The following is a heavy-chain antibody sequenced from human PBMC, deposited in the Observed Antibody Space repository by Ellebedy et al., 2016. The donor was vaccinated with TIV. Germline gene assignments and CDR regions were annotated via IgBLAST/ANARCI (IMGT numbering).Heavy chain of an antibody. V-gene: IGHV3-7*01. CDR1: GFTFSSYW. D-gene: IGHD6-19*01. J-gene: IGHJ4*02. CDR2: IKQDGSEK. Sequence: GESLKISXAASGFTFSSYWMSWVRQAPGKGLEWVANIKQDGSEKYYVDSVKGRFTISRDNAKNSLYLQMNSLRAEDTAVYYCARDRIAVAGMFDYWGQGTLVTVSS. CDR3: ARDRIAVAGMFDY.